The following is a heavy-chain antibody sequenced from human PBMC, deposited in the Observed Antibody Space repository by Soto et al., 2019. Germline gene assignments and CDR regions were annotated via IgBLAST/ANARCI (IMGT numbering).Heavy chain of an antibody. CDR3: VRDRPIYGGNLYYYYGMDV. CDR1: GYTFTSYA. D-gene: IGHD4-17*01. V-gene: IGHV1-3*01. Sequence: ASVTVSCKASGYTFTSYAMHWVRQAPGQRLEWMGWINAGNDNTKYSQKFQGRVTITRDTSASTDYMELSSLRSEDTAVYYCVRDRPIYGGNLYYYYGMDVWGQGTTVTVSS. CDR2: INAGNDNT. J-gene: IGHJ6*02.